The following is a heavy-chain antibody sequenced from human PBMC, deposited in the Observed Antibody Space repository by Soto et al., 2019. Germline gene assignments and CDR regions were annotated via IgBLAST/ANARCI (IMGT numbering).Heavy chain of an antibody. J-gene: IGHJ3*02. D-gene: IGHD6-13*01. CDR2: ISSSSSYI. CDR3: ARGGAASHDAFGI. Sequence: GGCLRRSWAASGFTLSSYSVNWVRQAPGKGLEWVSSISSSSSYIYYADSVKGRFTISRDNAKNSLYLQMNSLRAEDTAVYYCARGGAASHDAFGIWRQLTMVT. CDR1: GFTLSSYS. V-gene: IGHV3-21*01.